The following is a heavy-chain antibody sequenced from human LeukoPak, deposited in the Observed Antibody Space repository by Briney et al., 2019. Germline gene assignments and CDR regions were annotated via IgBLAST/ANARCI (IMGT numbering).Heavy chain of an antibody. Sequence: SETLSLTCTVSGGSISSYYWSWIRQPPGKGLEWIGYIYYSGSTNYNPSLKSRVTISVDTSKNQSSLKLSSVTAADTAVYYCARRSPYYYDSSGYPYYFDYWGQGTLVTVSS. CDR3: ARRSPYYYDSSGYPYYFDY. CDR2: IYYSGST. CDR1: GGSISSYY. J-gene: IGHJ4*02. V-gene: IGHV4-59*08. D-gene: IGHD3-22*01.